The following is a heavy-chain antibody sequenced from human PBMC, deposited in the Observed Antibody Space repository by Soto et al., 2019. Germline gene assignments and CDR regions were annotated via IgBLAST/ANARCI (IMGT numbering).Heavy chain of an antibody. V-gene: IGHV1-18*04. D-gene: IGHD3-16*01. J-gene: IGHJ4*02. CDR3: ASGGTPIAY. CDR1: GYTSTKFV. Sequence: GASVKVSCKASGYTSTKFVLRWVRPAPGQGLEWMGWISAYNGNTNYAQNFQGRVTMTTDTSTSTAYMELRSLRSDDTAVDYCASGGTPIAYWGQGTLVTVSS. CDR2: ISAYNGNT.